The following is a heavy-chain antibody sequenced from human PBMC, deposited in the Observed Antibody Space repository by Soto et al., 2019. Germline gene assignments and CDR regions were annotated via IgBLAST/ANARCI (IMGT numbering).Heavy chain of an antibody. CDR1: GFTVSSNY. D-gene: IGHD3-3*01. CDR2: IYSGGST. CDR3: AKDRAGDIYVAARSGLDY. V-gene: IGHV3-53*05. J-gene: IGHJ4*02. Sequence: PGGSLRLSCAASGFTVSSNYMSWVRQAPGKGLEWVSVIYSGGSTYYADSVKGRFTISRDNSKNTLYLQMNSLRADDTAVYYCAKDRAGDIYVAARSGLDYWGQGTLVTAPQ.